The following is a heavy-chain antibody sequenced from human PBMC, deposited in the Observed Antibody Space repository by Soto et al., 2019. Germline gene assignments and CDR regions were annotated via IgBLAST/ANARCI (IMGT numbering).Heavy chain of an antibody. V-gene: IGHV3-48*04. J-gene: IGHJ4*02. Sequence: ESGGGLVQPGGSLRLSCVASGFTFSSYSMVWVRQAPGKGLEWIAYIFASSTTIHYADSVKGRFTVSRDNTQNSLFLLMNSLRAEDTAIYYCARDKDWAFDYWGQGTQVIVSS. D-gene: IGHD3-9*01. CDR3: ARDKDWAFDY. CDR2: IFASSTTI. CDR1: GFTFSSYS.